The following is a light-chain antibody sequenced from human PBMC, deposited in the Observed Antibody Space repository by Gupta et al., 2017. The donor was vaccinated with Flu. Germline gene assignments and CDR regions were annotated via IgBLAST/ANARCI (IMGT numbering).Light chain of an antibody. CDR2: AAS. Sequence: DLQKTQFPSSLSASVGDRVTITCRASQRVFNYLNWYQQKPGKAPKFLIYAASSLQSGVPARFSGSGSGTDFTLTISDLQPEDSATYYCQQSYSNLLTFGGGTKVEIK. CDR3: QQSYSNLLT. J-gene: IGKJ4*01. CDR1: QRVFNY. V-gene: IGKV1-39*01.